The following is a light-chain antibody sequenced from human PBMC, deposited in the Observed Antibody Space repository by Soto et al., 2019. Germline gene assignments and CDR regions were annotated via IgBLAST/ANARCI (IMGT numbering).Light chain of an antibody. V-gene: IGLV3-21*02. CDR3: QVWDSNSDHGV. CDR1: NIGSKS. Sequence: SSELTQPPSVSVAPGQTARITCGGNNIGSKSVHWYQQKPGQAPVLVVYDDRDRPSGIPERFSGSNSGNTATLTISRVEAGDEADYYCQVWDSNSDHGVFGTGTKLTVL. CDR2: DDR. J-gene: IGLJ1*01.